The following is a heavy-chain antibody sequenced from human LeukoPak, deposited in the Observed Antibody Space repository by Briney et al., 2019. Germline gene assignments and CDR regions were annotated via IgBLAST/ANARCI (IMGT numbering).Heavy chain of an antibody. V-gene: IGHV4-61*05. CDR2: IYYSGST. Sequence: NPSETLSLTCTVSGGSISSSSYYWSRIRQPPGKGLEWIGYIYYSGSTNYNPSLKSRVTISVDTSKNQFSLKLSSVTAADTAVYYCARGGLGELSYAFDYWGQGTLVTVSS. CDR1: GGSISSSSYY. J-gene: IGHJ4*02. CDR3: ARGGLGELSYAFDY. D-gene: IGHD3-16*02.